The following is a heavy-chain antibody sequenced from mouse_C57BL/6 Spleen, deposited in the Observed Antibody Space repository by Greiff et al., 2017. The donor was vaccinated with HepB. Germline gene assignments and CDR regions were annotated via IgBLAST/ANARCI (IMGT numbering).Heavy chain of an antibody. Sequence: ESGPGLVKPSQSLSLTCSVTGYSITSGYYWNWIRQFPGNKLEWMGYISYDGSNNYNPSLKKRISIPRDTSKNQFFLKLNSVTTEDTATYYCARGPYYGSSPWFAYWGQGTLVTVSA. D-gene: IGHD1-1*01. CDR3: ARGPYYGSSPWFAY. CDR2: ISYDGSN. CDR1: GYSITSGYY. V-gene: IGHV3-6*01. J-gene: IGHJ3*01.